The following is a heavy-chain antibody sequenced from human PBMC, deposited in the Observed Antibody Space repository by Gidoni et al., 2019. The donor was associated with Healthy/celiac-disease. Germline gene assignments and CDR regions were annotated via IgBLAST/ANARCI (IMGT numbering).Heavy chain of an antibody. Sequence: EVQLLESGGGLVQPGGSLRRSCAASGFTFRSDALSWVRQAPGKGLEWVSAISGSGGSTYYADSVKGRFTISRDNSKNTLYLQMNSLRAEDTAVYYCAKTLVVVAARRDFDYWGQGTLVTVSS. V-gene: IGHV3-23*01. CDR1: GFTFRSDA. D-gene: IGHD2-15*01. J-gene: IGHJ4*02. CDR3: AKTLVVVAARRDFDY. CDR2: ISGSGGST.